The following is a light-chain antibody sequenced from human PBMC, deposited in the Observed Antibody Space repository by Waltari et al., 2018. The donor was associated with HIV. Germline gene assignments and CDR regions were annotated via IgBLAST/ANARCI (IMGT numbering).Light chain of an antibody. CDR1: SSDVGGYNY. J-gene: IGLJ3*02. Sequence: TGTSSDVGGYNYVSWYQQHPGKAPKLMIYDVSKRPSGGPDRFSGSKSGNTASLTISGLQAEDEADYYCCSYAGSYLWVFGGGTKLTVL. V-gene: IGLV2-11*01. CDR2: DVS. CDR3: CSYAGSYLWV.